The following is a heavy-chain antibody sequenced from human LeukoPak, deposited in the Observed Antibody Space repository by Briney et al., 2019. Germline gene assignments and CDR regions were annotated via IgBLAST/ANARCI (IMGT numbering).Heavy chain of an antibody. J-gene: IGHJ4*02. CDR1: GFTFSTYS. CDR3: ARDRYGDYTYDY. Sequence: GGSLRLSCAASGFTFSTYSMNWVRQAPGKGLEWVSYISSSSSTIYYADSVNGRFTITRDIARNSLYLQMNSLRDEDTAVYYCARDRYGDYTYDYWGQGTLVTVSS. V-gene: IGHV3-48*02. CDR2: ISSSSSTI. D-gene: IGHD4-17*01.